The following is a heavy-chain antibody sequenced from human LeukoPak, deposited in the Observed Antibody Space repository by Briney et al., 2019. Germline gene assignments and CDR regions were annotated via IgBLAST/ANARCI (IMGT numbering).Heavy chain of an antibody. D-gene: IGHD3-10*01. Sequence: PGGSLRLSCAASGFTFSSYGMHWVRQALGKGLEWVAVISYDGSNKYYADSVKGRFTISRDNSKNTLYLQMNSLRAEDTAVYYCAKDRSGSYQDYWGQGTLVTVSS. CDR2: ISYDGSNK. J-gene: IGHJ4*02. CDR3: AKDRSGSYQDY. CDR1: GFTFSSYG. V-gene: IGHV3-30*18.